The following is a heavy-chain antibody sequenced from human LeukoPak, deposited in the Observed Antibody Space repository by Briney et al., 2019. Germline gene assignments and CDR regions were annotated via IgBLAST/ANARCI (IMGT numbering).Heavy chain of an antibody. D-gene: IGHD3-9*01. CDR2: INPNSGGT. CDR1: GYTFTGYY. V-gene: IGHV1-2*02. Sequence: ASVKVSCKASGYTFTGYYMHWVRQAPGQGLEWMGWINPNSGGTNYAQKFQGRVTMTRDTSISTAYMELSSLRSDDTAVYYCARGDILTGYAGPYWGQGTLVTVSS. CDR3: ARGDILTGYAGPY. J-gene: IGHJ4*02.